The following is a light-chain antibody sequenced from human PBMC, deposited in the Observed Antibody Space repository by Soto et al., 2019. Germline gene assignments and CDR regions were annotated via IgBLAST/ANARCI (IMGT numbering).Light chain of an antibody. J-gene: IGLJ3*02. CDR3: QSYDRSLLWV. Sequence: QPVLTQPPSVSGAPGQRVTISCTGSSSNIGAGYDVHWYQQLPGTAPKLLIYGNSNRPSGVPDRFSGSKSGTSASLAITGLQAEDEADYYCQSYDRSLLWVFGGGTHLTVL. CDR1: SSNIGAGYD. V-gene: IGLV1-40*01. CDR2: GNS.